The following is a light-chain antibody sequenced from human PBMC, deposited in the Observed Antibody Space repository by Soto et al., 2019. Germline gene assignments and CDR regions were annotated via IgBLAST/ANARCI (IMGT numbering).Light chain of an antibody. J-gene: IGKJ4*01. CDR1: QGIGVY. CDR3: QKYNSAPLT. Sequence: DIQMTQSPSSLSASLGDRVTITCRASQGIGVYLAWFQQKPGKVPKLLIYAASALQSGVPSRFSVSGSGTDFTLTISSLQPEDIATYYCQKYNSAPLTFGGGTRVEIK. V-gene: IGKV1-27*01. CDR2: AAS.